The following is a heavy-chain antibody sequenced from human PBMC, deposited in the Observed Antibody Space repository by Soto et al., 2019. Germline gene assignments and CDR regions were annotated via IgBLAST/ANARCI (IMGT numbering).Heavy chain of an antibody. J-gene: IGHJ4*02. D-gene: IGHD3-10*01. V-gene: IGHV1-24*01. CDR3: ATLRRVNLVRGFFRNTIFDF. Sequence: QVQLVQSGAEVKKPGASVKVSCKVSGYTLTELSMHWVRQAPGKGLEWMGGLDPENGETFYAQKFQGRVTVTEDTTSDTAYMDLSSLGYEDTAVYFCATLRRVNLVRGFFRNTIFDFWGQGTLVPVYS. CDR2: LDPENGET. CDR1: GYTLTELS.